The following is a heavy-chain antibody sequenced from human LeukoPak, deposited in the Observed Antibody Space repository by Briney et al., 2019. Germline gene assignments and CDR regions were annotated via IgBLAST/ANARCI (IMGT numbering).Heavy chain of an antibody. V-gene: IGHV3-66*04. Sequence: GGSLRLSCAASEFSVGSNYMTWVRQAPGKGLEWVSLIYSGGSTYYADSVKGRFTISRDNSKNTLYLQMNSLRAEDTAVYYCASQYYYDSSGYHLWGQGTLVTVSS. CDR2: IYSGGST. D-gene: IGHD3-22*01. CDR3: ASQYYYDSSGYHL. CDR1: EFSVGSNY. J-gene: IGHJ5*02.